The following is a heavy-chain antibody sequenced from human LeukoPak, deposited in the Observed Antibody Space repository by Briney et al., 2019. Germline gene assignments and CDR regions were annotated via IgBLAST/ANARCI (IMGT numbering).Heavy chain of an antibody. J-gene: IGHJ4*02. CDR1: GLTFSSDW. CDR3: AREDCDVGAVYSSLLDH. Sequence: QPGGSLRLSCAASGLTFSSDWMHWVRQVPGKGLVWVSRINSDASTINYADSVKGRFTISRDNAKNTLYLQMNNLRAEDTAVYYCAREDCDVGAVYSSLLDHWGRGTLVTVSS. CDR2: INSDASTI. D-gene: IGHD4/OR15-4a*01. V-gene: IGHV3-74*01.